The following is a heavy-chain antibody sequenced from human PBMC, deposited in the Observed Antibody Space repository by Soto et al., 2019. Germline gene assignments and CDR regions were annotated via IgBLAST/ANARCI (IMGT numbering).Heavy chain of an antibody. J-gene: IGHJ4*02. CDR3: AKDAPYYYDSSGYYGPFDY. Sequence: QVQLVESGGGVVQPGRSLRLSCAASGFTFSRYGIHWVRQAPGKGLEWVALISYDGSNKYYADSVKGRFTISRDNSKNTLSLQMNSLRAEDTAMYYCAKDAPYYYDSSGYYGPFDYWGQGTLVTVSS. CDR1: GFTFSRYG. D-gene: IGHD3-22*01. CDR2: ISYDGSNK. V-gene: IGHV3-30*18.